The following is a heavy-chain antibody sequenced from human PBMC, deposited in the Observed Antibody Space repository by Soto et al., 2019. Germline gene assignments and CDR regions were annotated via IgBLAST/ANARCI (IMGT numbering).Heavy chain of an antibody. CDR2: INPSGGGT. CDR3: ASGYCSTTSCLDY. D-gene: IGHD2-2*03. Sequence: EASVKVSCKASGYTFTSYGISWVRQAPGQGLQYMGLINPSGGGTSYAQQFQGRVTLTRDTSTSTVYMELSSLRSEDTAVYYCASGYCSTTSCLDYWDQGTLVTVSS. V-gene: IGHV1-46*01. J-gene: IGHJ4*02. CDR1: GYTFTSYG.